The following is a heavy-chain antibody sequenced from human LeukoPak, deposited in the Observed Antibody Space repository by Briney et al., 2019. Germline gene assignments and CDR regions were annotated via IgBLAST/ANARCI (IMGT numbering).Heavy chain of an antibody. CDR1: GFTFSTYT. CDR3: ASQQSFHYYYMDV. V-gene: IGHV3-21*01. D-gene: IGHD2/OR15-2a*01. CDR2: IRSSSSYI. Sequence: TAGGSLRLSCAASGFTFSTYTMNWVRQAPGKGLEWVASIRSSSSYIQYADSVKGRFTISRDNAKNSLFLQMNSLRAEDTAVYYCASQQSFHYYYMDVWGKGTTVTVSS. J-gene: IGHJ6*03.